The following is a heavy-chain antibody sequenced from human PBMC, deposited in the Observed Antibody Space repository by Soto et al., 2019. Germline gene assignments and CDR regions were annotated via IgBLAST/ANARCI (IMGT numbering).Heavy chain of an antibody. J-gene: IGHJ4*02. Sequence: GSLRLCCAASGFTFMSYEMDWVLQAPGEGLEWVSYISSSGTTIYYADSVKGRFTISRDNAKNSLFLRMNSLRVEDTAVYYCARPSFCECNWAQGTLVTGSA. CDR1: GFTFMSYE. CDR3: ARPSFCECN. CDR2: ISSSGTTI. V-gene: IGHV3-48*03. D-gene: IGHD3-3*02.